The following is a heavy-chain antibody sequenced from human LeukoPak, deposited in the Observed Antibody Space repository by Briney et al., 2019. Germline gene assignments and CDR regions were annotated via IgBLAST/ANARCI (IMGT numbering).Heavy chain of an antibody. CDR3: ARARGDYDFWSGYYLQYYGMDV. Sequence: GGSLRLSCAASGFTFSSYAMHWVRQAPGKGLEWVAVISYDGSNKYYADSVKGRFTISRDNSKNTLYLQMNILRAEDTAVYYCARARGDYDFWSGYYLQYYGMDVWGQGTTVTVSS. CDR1: GFTFSSYA. CDR2: ISYDGSNK. V-gene: IGHV3-30*04. J-gene: IGHJ6*02. D-gene: IGHD3-3*01.